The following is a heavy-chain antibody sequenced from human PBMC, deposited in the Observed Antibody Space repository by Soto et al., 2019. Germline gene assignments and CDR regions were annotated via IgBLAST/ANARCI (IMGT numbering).Heavy chain of an antibody. CDR3: EAHSGSYVLDF. CDR1: GGSFTSYA. Sequence: SVKVSCKASGGSFTSYAFSWVRQAPGQGLEWMGGTIPIFGTPNYAQKFHDRVTIIADKSTSTAYMELKSLTHDDTAVYYCEAHSGSYVLDFWGRGTLVTVSS. CDR2: TIPIFGTP. V-gene: IGHV1-69*06. D-gene: IGHD3-16*01. J-gene: IGHJ4*02.